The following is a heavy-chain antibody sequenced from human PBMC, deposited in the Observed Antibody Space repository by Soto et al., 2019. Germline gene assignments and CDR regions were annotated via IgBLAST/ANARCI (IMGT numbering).Heavy chain of an antibody. Sequence: QVQLQQWGAVLVKPSETLSLSCAVYGQSFSGHSWAWIRQPPGKGLEWIGEINESGSTYYNPSLKSRVTIPTDTSKNQFSLKLSSVSAADTAAYFCARGSGIVALPGELEDVNYDYWGQGTLVNVSS. CDR1: GQSFSGHS. D-gene: IGHD1-1*01. J-gene: IGHJ4*02. CDR2: INESGST. CDR3: ARGSGIVALPGELEDVNYDY. V-gene: IGHV4-34*01.